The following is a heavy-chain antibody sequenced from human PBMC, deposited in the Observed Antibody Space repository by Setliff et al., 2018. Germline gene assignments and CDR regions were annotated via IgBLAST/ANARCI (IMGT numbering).Heavy chain of an antibody. J-gene: IGHJ6*03. D-gene: IGHD1-7*01. V-gene: IGHV1-69*10. CDR2: TIPLLPLP. CDR3: ARSAISGTTKKYYYYMDV. CDR1: GGSFA. Sequence: SVKVSCKASGGSFAITWVRQVPGQGLEWMGGTIPLLPLPNYAVKFQGRVRITADKSTNTAYMELSSLTYEDTAVYYCARSAISGTTKKYYYYMDVWGQGTTVTVSS.